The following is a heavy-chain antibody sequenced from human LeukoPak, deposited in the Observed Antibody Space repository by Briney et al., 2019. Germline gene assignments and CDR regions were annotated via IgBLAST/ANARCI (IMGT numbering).Heavy chain of an antibody. CDR2: INPNSGGT. J-gene: IGHJ4*02. D-gene: IGHD2-2*01. Sequence: ASVKVSCKASGYTFTSYDFNWVRQAPGQGLEWMGRINPNSGGTNYAQKFQGRVTMTRDTSISTAYMELSRLRSDDTAVYYCARVSYCSSTSCYYYFDYWGQGTLVTVSS. V-gene: IGHV1-2*06. CDR3: ARVSYCSSTSCYYYFDY. CDR1: GYTFTSYD.